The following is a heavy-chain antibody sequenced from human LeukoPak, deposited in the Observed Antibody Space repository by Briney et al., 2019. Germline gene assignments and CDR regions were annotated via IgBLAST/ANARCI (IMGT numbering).Heavy chain of an antibody. CDR3: ARFSRRRGPGSKQPLSSYYYYGMDV. CDR1: GGSISSYY. D-gene: IGHD3-10*01. Sequence: PSETLSLTCTVSGGSISSYYWSWIRQPPGKGLEWIGYIYYSGSTNYNPSLKSRVTISVDTSKNQFSLKLSSVTAADTAVYYCARFSRRRGPGSKQPLSSYYYYGMDVWGQGTTVTVSS. V-gene: IGHV4-59*01. J-gene: IGHJ6*02. CDR2: IYYSGST.